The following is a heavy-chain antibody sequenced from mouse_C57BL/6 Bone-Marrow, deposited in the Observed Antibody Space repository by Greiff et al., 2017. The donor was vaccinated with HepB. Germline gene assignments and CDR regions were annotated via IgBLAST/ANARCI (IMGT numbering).Heavy chain of an antibody. V-gene: IGHV1-59*01. J-gene: IGHJ4*01. CDR1: GYTFTSYW. CDR3: ARYLDY. Sequence: QVQLQQPGAELVRPGTSVKLSCKASGYTFTSYWMHWVKQRPGQGLEWIGVIDPSDSYTNYNQKFKGKATLTVDTSSNTAYMQLSSLTSEDSAVYYCARYLDYWGQGTSVTVSS. CDR2: IDPSDSYT.